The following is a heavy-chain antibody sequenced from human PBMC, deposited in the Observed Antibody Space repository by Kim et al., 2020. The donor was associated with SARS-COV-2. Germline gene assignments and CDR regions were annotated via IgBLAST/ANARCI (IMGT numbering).Heavy chain of an antibody. J-gene: IGHJ4*02. D-gene: IGHD2-2*01. Sequence: NYNPSLKSRVTMSVDTSNNQFSLNLTAVTAADTAVYYCAREGGSSSTHLDYWGQGTLVTVSS. V-gene: IGHV4-4*07. CDR3: AREGGSSSTHLDY.